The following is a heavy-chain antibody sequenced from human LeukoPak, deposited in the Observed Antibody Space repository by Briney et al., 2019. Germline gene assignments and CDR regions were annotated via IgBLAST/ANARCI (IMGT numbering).Heavy chain of an antibody. V-gene: IGHV1-8*03. J-gene: IGHJ4*02. CDR1: GYTFARYD. D-gene: IGHD2-15*01. CDR3: ARVDGSPDY. Sequence: ASVKVSCKASGYTFARYDINWVRQATGQGLEWMGWMNTKSGNTGHAQKFQGRVTITRDTSISTVYMELSSLRSEDTAMYFCARVDGSPDYWGQGTLVTVSS. CDR2: MNTKSGNT.